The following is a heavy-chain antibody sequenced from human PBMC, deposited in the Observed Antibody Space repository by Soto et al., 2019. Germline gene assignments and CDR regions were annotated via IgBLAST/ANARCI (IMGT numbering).Heavy chain of an antibody. CDR1: GGSFSAYY. Sequence: AETLSLTCALYGGSFSAYYWGWIRQPPGKGLEWIGEINHSGGTSYNPSLKSRVTISVDTSKSQFSLKLTSVTAADRAVYYCARHGSSVEYYYYGMDVWGQGTTVTVSS. V-gene: IGHV4-34*01. J-gene: IGHJ6*02. D-gene: IGHD6-19*01. CDR2: INHSGGT. CDR3: ARHGSSVEYYYYGMDV.